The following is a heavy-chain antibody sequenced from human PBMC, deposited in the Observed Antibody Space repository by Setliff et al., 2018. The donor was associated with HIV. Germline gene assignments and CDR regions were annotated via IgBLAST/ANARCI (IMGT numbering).Heavy chain of an antibody. V-gene: IGHV4-61*02. D-gene: IGHD6-13*01. CDR2: IYTSVIT. Sequence: SETLSLTCTVAGISVSSGSYFWTWIRQPAGKGLEWIGRIYTSVITNYNPSLKSRFTISVDTSKNQFSLQVNSVTPEDTAVYYCARDGSRSLGVSYPYFMDVWGKGTTVTVSS. CDR1: GISVSSGSYF. J-gene: IGHJ6*03. CDR3: ARDGSRSLGVSYPYFMDV.